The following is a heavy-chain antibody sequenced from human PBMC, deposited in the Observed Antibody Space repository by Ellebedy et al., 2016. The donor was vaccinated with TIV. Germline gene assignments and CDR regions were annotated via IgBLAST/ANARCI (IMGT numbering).Heavy chain of an antibody. CDR1: GGSISSYY. CDR2: IYYSGST. J-gene: IGHJ5*02. Sequence: MPSETLSLTCTVSGGSISSYYWSWIRQPPGKGLEWIAYIYYSGSTNYNPSLKSRVTISVDTSKNQFSLKLSSVTAADTAVYYCARDSLGAVAESRWFDPWGQGTLVTVSS. V-gene: IGHV4-59*01. D-gene: IGHD6-19*01. CDR3: ARDSLGAVAESRWFDP.